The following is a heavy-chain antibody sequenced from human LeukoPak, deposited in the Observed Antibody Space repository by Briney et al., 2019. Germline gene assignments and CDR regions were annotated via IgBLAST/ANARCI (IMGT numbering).Heavy chain of an antibody. CDR1: GYTFTTYY. CDR2: INPNSGAT. J-gene: IGHJ4*02. D-gene: IGHD2-21*02. V-gene: IGHV1-2*02. Sequence: ASVKVSCKASGYTFTTYYMHWVRQAPGRGLEWMGWINPNSGATNYAEKFQGRVTMTRDTSISTAYVELSRLRSDDTAVYYCARGRLQENFDYWGQGTLVTVSS. CDR3: ARGRLQENFDY.